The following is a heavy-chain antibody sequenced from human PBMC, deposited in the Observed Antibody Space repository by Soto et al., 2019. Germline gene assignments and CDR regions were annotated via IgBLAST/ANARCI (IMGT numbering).Heavy chain of an antibody. J-gene: IGHJ3*02. CDR1: GFTFSSYG. CDR2: ITYAVSNK. V-gene: IGHV3-30*03. CDR3: ARSEKYQVFAFDI. Sequence: QTGGSLRLSCAASGFTFSSYGMHWVRQAPGKGLEWVALITYAVSNKNYADSVKGRFTISRDNSKNTLYLQMNSLRPEDTAVYYCARSEKYQVFAFDIWGQGTMVTVSS. D-gene: IGHD2-8*01.